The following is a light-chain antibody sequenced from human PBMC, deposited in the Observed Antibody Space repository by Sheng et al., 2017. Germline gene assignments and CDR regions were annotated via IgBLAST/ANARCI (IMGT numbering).Light chain of an antibody. CDR1: SSDIGGYNY. V-gene: IGLV2-14*03. CDR3: SSFTFSATWV. Sequence: QSALTQPASVSGSPGQSITISCTGTSSDIGGYNYVSWYQQHPGKAPKLLIYDVSSRPSGISDRFSGSKSGHTASLTISGLQAEDESDYYCSSFTFSATWVFGGGTKVTVL. CDR2: DVS. J-gene: IGLJ3*02.